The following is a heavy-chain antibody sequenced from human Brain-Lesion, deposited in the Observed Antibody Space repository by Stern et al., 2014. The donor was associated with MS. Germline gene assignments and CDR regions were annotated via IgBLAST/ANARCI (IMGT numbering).Heavy chain of an antibody. CDR1: GFTFSRYW. J-gene: IGHJ6*02. CDR2: IQEDGGEQ. V-gene: IGHV3-7*01. Sequence: EVQLVQSGAVLVQPGGSLTLSCAASGFTFSRYWMTWVRQAPGKGLEWVANIQEDGGEQYYVDSVMGRLTMSRDNAKNSLYLQMNSLRAEDTAVYYCARRVLVAMGGYPKTLDVWGRGTPVTVSS. D-gene: IGHD2-2*01. CDR3: ARRVLVAMGGYPKTLDV.